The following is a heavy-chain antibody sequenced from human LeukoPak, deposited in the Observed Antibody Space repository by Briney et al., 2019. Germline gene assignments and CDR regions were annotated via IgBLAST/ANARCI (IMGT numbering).Heavy chain of an antibody. CDR3: ATQLFEYSSSSDDY. D-gene: IGHD6-6*01. J-gene: IGHJ4*02. V-gene: IGHV3-7*01. CDR1: GFTFSCYW. CDR2: IKQDGSEK. Sequence: GGSLRLSCAASGFTFSCYWMSWVRQAPGKGLEWVANIKQDGSEKYYVDSVKGRFTISRDNAKNSLYLQMNSLRAEDTAVYYCATQLFEYSSSSDDYWGQGTLVTVSS.